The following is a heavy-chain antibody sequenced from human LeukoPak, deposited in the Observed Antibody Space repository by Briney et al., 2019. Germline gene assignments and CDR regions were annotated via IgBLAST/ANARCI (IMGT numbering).Heavy chain of an antibody. CDR1: GFTFSNYD. Sequence: GGSLRLSCAASGFTFSNYDMSWVRQAPGKGLEWVSVISGSGGTTYYADSVKGRLTVSRDNSKNTLYLQMNNLRAEDTAVYYCAKRYCSSSNCAFFDYWGQGTLVTVSS. CDR2: ISGSGGTT. D-gene: IGHD2-2*01. J-gene: IGHJ4*02. CDR3: AKRYCSSSNCAFFDY. V-gene: IGHV3-23*01.